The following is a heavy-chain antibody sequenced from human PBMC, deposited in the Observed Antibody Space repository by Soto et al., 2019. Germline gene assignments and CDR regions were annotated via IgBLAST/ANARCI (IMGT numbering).Heavy chain of an antibody. Sequence: SETLSLTCTVSGGSISSGGYYWSWIRQHPGKGLEWIGYIYYSGSTYYNPSLKSRVTISVDTSKNQFSLKLSSVTAADTAVYYCARFRRYDSSGYYHYFDYWGQGTLVTVSS. V-gene: IGHV4-31*03. CDR2: IYYSGST. D-gene: IGHD3-22*01. J-gene: IGHJ4*02. CDR3: ARFRRYDSSGYYHYFDY. CDR1: GGSISSGGYY.